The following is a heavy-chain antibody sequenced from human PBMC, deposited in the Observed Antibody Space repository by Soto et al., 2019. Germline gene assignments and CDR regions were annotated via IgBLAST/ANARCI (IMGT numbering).Heavy chain of an antibody. CDR2: IYSGGST. CDR1: GFTFSSYS. CDR3: AREGAAASYFDY. Sequence: PGGSLRLSCAASGFTFSSYSMNWVRQAPGKGLEWVSVIYSGGSTYYADSVKGRFTISRDNSKNTLYLQMNSLRAEDTAVYYCAREGAAASYFDYWGQGTLVTVSS. J-gene: IGHJ4*02. V-gene: IGHV3-66*01. D-gene: IGHD6-13*01.